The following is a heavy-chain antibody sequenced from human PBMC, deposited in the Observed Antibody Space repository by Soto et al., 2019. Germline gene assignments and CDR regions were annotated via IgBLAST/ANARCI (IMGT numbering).Heavy chain of an antibody. CDR1: GGSISSYY. CDR2: IYYSGST. CDR3: AIALTTVTRGRGYYYYMDV. J-gene: IGHJ6*03. V-gene: IGHV4-59*01. D-gene: IGHD4-17*01. Sequence: SETLSLTCTVSGGSISSYYWSWIRQPPGKGLEWIGYIYYSGSTNYNPSLKSRVTISVDTSKNQFSLKLSSVTAADTAVYFCAIALTTVTRGRGYYYYMDVWGKGTTVTVSS.